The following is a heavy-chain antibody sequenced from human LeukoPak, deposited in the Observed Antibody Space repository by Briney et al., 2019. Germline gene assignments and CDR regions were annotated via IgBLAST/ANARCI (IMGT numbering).Heavy chain of an antibody. D-gene: IGHD1-14*01. V-gene: IGHV1-18*04. CDR2: ISAYNGNT. CDR1: GYTFTGYY. Sequence: ASVKVSCKASGYTFTGYYIHWVRQAPGQGLEWMGWISAYNGNTNYAQKLQGRVTMTTDTSTSTAYMELRSLRSDDTAVYYCARESPLPGPTPQGGWFDPWGQGTLVTVSS. J-gene: IGHJ5*02. CDR3: ARESPLPGPTPQGGWFDP.